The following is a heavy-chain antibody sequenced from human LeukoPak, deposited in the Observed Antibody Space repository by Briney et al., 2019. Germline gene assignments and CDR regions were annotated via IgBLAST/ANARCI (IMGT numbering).Heavy chain of an antibody. J-gene: IGHJ4*02. CDR2: INHSGST. CDR3: ARVDTAMVLDY. Sequence: SETLSLTCTVSGGSISSSSYYWSWIRQPPGKGLEWIGEINHSGSTNYNPSLKSRVTISVDTSKNQFSLKLSSVTAADTAVYYCARVDTAMVLDYWGQGTLVTVSS. V-gene: IGHV4-39*07. D-gene: IGHD5-18*01. CDR1: GGSISSSSYY.